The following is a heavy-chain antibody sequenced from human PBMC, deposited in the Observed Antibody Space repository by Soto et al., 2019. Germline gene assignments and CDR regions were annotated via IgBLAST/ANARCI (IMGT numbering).Heavy chain of an antibody. Sequence: LRVPCVASGGKITSLCMGCILQAPGKGLEWVANIKADGSEKRYVDSVKGRFTISRDNANNLVYLQMNSLRAEDTALYFCGRDEVRNGVGVWGQGTTVTVSS. CDR3: GRDEVRNGVGV. CDR1: GGKITSLC. CDR2: IKADGSEK. J-gene: IGHJ6*02. V-gene: IGHV3-7*01.